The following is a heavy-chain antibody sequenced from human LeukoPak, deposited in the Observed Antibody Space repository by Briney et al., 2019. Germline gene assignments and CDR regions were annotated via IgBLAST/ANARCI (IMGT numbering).Heavy chain of an antibody. CDR2: INPNSGGT. J-gene: IGHJ3*01. CDR3: AREGEVLVVPAAPGPHVFDF. V-gene: IGHV1-2*02. Sequence: ASVKVSCKASGYTFTGYYMHWVRQAPGQGLEWMGWINPNSGGTNYAQKFQGRVTMTRDTSISTAYMELSRLRSDDTAVYYCAREGEVLVVPAAPGPHVFDFGAKGKMVTVFS. CDR1: GYTFTGYY. D-gene: IGHD2-2*01.